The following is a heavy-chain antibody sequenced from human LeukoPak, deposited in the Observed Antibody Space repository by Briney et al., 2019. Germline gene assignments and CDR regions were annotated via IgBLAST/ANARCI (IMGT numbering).Heavy chain of an antibody. D-gene: IGHD6-19*01. CDR2: ISGTGAIT. Sequence: GGSLRLSCAASGFTFSSYVMNWVRQAPGKGLEWVSVISGTGAITYYADSVKGRFTISRDNSKNTLYLQMNSLRAEDTALYYCAKETYNSGWFPDYWGQGTLVTVSS. CDR3: AKETYNSGWFPDY. CDR1: GFTFSSYV. J-gene: IGHJ4*02. V-gene: IGHV3-23*01.